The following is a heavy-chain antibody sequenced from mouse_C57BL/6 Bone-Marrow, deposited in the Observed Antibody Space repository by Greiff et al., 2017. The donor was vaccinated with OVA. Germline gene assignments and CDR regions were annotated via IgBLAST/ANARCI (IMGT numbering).Heavy chain of an antibody. Sequence: QVQLKESGAELARPGASVKMSCKASGYTFTSYTMHWVKQRPGQGLEWIGYINPSSGYTKYNQKFKDKATLTADKSSSTAYMQLSSLTSEDSAVYYCARWLPYFDYWGQGTTLTVSS. J-gene: IGHJ2*01. CDR1: GYTFTSYT. CDR3: ARWLPYFDY. CDR2: INPSSGYT. D-gene: IGHD2-2*01. V-gene: IGHV1-4*01.